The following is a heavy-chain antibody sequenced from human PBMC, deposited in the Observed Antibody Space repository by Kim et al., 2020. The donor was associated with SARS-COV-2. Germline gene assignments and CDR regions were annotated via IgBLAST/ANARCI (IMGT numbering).Heavy chain of an antibody. Sequence: TTYAQTFQGKVTMTRDTSTSTVYMELSSLRSDDPAVYYCARGYSASYRIDYWGQGTLVTVSS. J-gene: IGHJ4*02. CDR3: ARGYSASYRIDY. D-gene: IGHD6-13*01. CDR2: T. V-gene: IGHV1-46*01.